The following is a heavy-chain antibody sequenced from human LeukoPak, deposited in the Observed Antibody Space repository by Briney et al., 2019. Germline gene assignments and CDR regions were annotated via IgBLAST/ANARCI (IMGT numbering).Heavy chain of an antibody. CDR3: AKSGSSYGIDY. J-gene: IGHJ4*02. D-gene: IGHD1-26*01. V-gene: IGHV3-30*02. Sequence: GGSLRLSCAASGFTFSNFGMHWVRQAPGKGLEWVAFIRYDGSKKYYADSVKGRFTISRDNSKNTLYLQMNSLRAEDTAVYYCAKSGSSYGIDYWGQGTLVTVSS. CDR1: GFTFSNFG. CDR2: IRYDGSKK.